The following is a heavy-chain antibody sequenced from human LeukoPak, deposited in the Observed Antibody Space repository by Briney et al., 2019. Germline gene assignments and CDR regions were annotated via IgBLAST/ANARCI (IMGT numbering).Heavy chain of an antibody. V-gene: IGHV4-4*07. CDR1: GDSISSYY. Sequence: PSETLSLTCTVSGDSISSYYWSWIRQPAGKGLEWIGRIYTSGSTNYNPSLKSRVTMSVDTSKNQISLKLSSVTAADTAVYYCARDQYYYDSSCYYYYFDYWGQGTLVTVSS. D-gene: IGHD3-22*01. CDR3: ARDQYYYDSSCYYYYFDY. J-gene: IGHJ4*02. CDR2: IYTSGST.